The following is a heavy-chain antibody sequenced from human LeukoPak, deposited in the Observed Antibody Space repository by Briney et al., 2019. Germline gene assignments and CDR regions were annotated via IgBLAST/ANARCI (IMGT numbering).Heavy chain of an antibody. CDR3: AKDLSDIVVVPADKEGDY. CDR1: GFTFSTYA. CDR2: IRYDGSNK. V-gene: IGHV3-30*02. Sequence: GGSLRLSCAASGFTFSTYAMSWVRQAPGKGLEWVAFIRYDGSNKYYADSVKGRFTISRDNSKNTLYLQMNSLRAEDTAVYYCAKDLSDIVVVPADKEGDYWGQGTLVTVSS. J-gene: IGHJ4*02. D-gene: IGHD2-2*01.